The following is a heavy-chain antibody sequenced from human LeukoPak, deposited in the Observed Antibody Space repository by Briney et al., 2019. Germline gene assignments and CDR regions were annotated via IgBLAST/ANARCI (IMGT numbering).Heavy chain of an antibody. V-gene: IGHV1-69*01. J-gene: IGHJ4*02. CDR1: GGTFSSCA. CDR3: ASPTLYGDYAGEYYFDY. Sequence: SVKVSCKASGGTFSSCAISWLRQAPGQGLEWMGGIIPIFGTANYAQKFQGRVTITADESTSTAYMELSSLRSEDTAVYYCASPTLYGDYAGEYYFDYWGQGTLVTVSS. CDR2: IIPIFGTA. D-gene: IGHD4-17*01.